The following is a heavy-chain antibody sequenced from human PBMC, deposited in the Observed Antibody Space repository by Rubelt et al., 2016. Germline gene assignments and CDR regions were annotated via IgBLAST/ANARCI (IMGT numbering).Heavy chain of an antibody. CDR3: ARRFPKHRQGAEF. V-gene: IGHV4-61*05. CDR2: IYYSGST. Sequence: QLQLQESGPGLVKPSETLSLTCIVSGGSISRSRYYWGWIRQPPGKGLGWIGNIYYSGSTNCNPSLKNRLTISVDTSKKQISLKLGLVTAADTAVYFCARRFPKHRQGAEFWGQGTLVTVSS. D-gene: IGHD2-21*01. CDR1: GGSISRSRYY. J-gene: IGHJ4*02.